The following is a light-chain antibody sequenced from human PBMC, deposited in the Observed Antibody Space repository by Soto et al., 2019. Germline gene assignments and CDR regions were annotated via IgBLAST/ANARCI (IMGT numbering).Light chain of an antibody. CDR2: EGN. V-gene: IGLV2-23*01. Sequence: QSALTQPASVSGSPGQSITISCTGTSNDVGSYDLVSWYQQHPGKAPKLIIFEGNKRPSWVSNRFSGSKSGNTASLTIAGLQPEDEAAYYCCSYADVTTYVFGNGTKLTVL. CDR3: CSYADVTTYV. CDR1: SNDVGSYDL. J-gene: IGLJ1*01.